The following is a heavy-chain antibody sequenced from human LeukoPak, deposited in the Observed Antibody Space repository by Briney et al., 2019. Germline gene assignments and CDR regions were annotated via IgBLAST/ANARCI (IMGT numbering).Heavy chain of an antibody. CDR1: GGSFNGYY. CDR3: ARLNMVRGVIKVFGY. D-gene: IGHD3-10*01. Sequence: SETLSLTCAVYGGSFNGYYWSWIRQPPGKGLEWIGEINHSGSTNYNPSLKSRVTISVDTSKNQFSLKLSSVTAADTTVYYCARLNMVRGVIKVFGYWGQGTLVTVSS. V-gene: IGHV4-34*01. J-gene: IGHJ4*02. CDR2: INHSGST.